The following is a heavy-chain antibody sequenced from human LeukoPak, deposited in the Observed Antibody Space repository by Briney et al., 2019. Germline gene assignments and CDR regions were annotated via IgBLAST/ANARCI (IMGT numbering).Heavy chain of an antibody. D-gene: IGHD2-2*01. CDR3: ARWRIVVVPAARLTYYYYGMDV. CDR2: INHSGST. Sequence: SETLSLTCAVYGGSFCGYYWSWIRQPPGKGLEWIGEINHSGSTNYNPSLKSRVTISVDTSKNQFSLKLSSVTAADTAVYYCARWRIVVVPAARLTYYYYGMDVWGQGTTVTVSS. CDR1: GGSFCGYY. V-gene: IGHV4-34*01. J-gene: IGHJ6*02.